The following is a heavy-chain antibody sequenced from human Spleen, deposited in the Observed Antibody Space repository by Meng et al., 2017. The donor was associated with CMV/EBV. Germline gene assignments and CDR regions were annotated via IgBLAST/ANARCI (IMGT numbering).Heavy chain of an antibody. J-gene: IGHJ4*02. V-gene: IGHV3-23*01. CDR3: ANDGRGLDYSCDF. CDR1: GFTFSSYA. CDR2: ISDSGHNT. D-gene: IGHD2-15*01. Sequence: GGSLRLSCAASGFTFSSYAMSWVRQAPGKGLEWVSAISDSGHNTYYADSVKGRFTISRDNSKNTLFLQMNSLRAEDTAVYYCANDGRGLDYSCDFWGQGTLVTVSS.